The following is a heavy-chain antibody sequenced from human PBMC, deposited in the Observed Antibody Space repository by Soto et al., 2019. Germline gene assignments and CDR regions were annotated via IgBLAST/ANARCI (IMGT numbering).Heavy chain of an antibody. D-gene: IGHD2-15*01. J-gene: IGHJ4*02. CDR3: ARLSNIPAALAGSYFDS. V-gene: IGHV1-2*02. Sequence: QVQLVQSGAEVGKPGASVKVSCRASGYTFTDYYMHWVRQAPGQGLEWMGWINPNSGGTNYAQKFQGRVTMTRDASITKAYKEGGSLSSDDTAVYYCARLSNIPAALAGSYFDSGGQGTLVTVSS. CDR1: GYTFTDYY. CDR2: INPNSGGT.